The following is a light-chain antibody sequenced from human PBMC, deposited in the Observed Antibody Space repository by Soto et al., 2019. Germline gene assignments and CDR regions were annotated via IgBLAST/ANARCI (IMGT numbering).Light chain of an antibody. J-gene: IGKJ1*01. Sequence: EILMTQSPVTLSVSPGERATLSCRASQSVSSNLAWYQQKPGQAPSLLIYGAFTRATGIPARFSGSGSGTEFTLTISRLQSEDFAVYYCQKYNNWPPWTFGQGTKVDIK. V-gene: IGKV3-15*01. CDR1: QSVSSN. CDR2: GAF. CDR3: QKYNNWPPWT.